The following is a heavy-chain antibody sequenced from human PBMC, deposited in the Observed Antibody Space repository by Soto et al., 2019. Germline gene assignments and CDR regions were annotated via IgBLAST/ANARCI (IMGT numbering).Heavy chain of an antibody. J-gene: IGHJ4*02. D-gene: IGHD6-19*01. CDR1: GYTFTSYG. CDR2: ISAYNGNT. V-gene: IGHV1-18*01. CDR3: ARDPIAVAAHLIFDY. Sequence: GASVKVSCKASGYTFTSYGISWVRQAPGQGLEWMGWISAYNGNTNYAQKLQGRVTMTTDTSTSTAYMELRSLRSDDTAVYYCARDPIAVAAHLIFDYWGQGTLVTVSS.